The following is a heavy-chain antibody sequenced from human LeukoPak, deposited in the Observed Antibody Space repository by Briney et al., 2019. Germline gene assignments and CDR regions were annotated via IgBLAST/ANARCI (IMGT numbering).Heavy chain of an antibody. CDR3: AKDEGLVRGVIYYYYGMDV. J-gene: IGHJ6*04. CDR1: GFTFSSYG. D-gene: IGHD3-10*01. V-gene: IGHV3-30*18. Sequence: PGRSLRLSCAASGFTFSSYGMHWVRQAPGKGLEWVAVISYDGSNKYYADSVKGRFTISRDSSKNTLYLQMNSLRAEDTAVYYCAKDEGLVRGVIYYYYGMDVWGKGTTVTVSS. CDR2: ISYDGSNK.